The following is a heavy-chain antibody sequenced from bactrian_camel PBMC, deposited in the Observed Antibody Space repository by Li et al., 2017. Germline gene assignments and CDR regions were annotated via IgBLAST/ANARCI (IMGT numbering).Heavy chain of an antibody. CDR2: LDSDGTT. V-gene: IGHV3S53*01. CDR1: GYKSDTFS. Sequence: VQLVESGGGASQAGDSLTLSCEISGYKSDTFSMGWFRQRVGMQREGVAALDSDGTTSVADSLQGRVTISLSDTKDVLNLRMLSLEPEDTAIYTCALGRKTLRSQDGKMMLDFDYYGLGTQVTVS. J-gene: IGHJ6*01. D-gene: IGHD1*01. CDR3: ALGRKTLRSQDGKMMLDFDY.